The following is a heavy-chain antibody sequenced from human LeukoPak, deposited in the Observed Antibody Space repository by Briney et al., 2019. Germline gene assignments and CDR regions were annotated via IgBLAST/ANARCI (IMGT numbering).Heavy chain of an antibody. V-gene: IGHV4-61*01. CDR2: IYYSGST. Sequence: SETLSLTCTVSGGSVSSNNYYWSWIRQPPGKGLEWIGHIYYSGSTNYNPSLKSRVTISVDTSKNQFSLKLSSVTAADTAVYYCASRGKYSYGFDYWGQGTLVTVSS. J-gene: IGHJ4*02. CDR1: GGSVSSNNYY. D-gene: IGHD5-18*01. CDR3: ASRGKYSYGFDY.